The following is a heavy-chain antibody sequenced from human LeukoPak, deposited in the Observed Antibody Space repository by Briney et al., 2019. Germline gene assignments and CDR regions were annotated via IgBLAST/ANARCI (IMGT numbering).Heavy chain of an antibody. V-gene: IGHV1-18*01. J-gene: IGHJ4*02. Sequence: SVKVSCKASGYTFTSYGISWVRRAPGQGHGRMGWMSAYNGNTNYAQKLHSRVTMTTYTSTSTAYMELRSLRSDDAAVYFCARVHVLLWFGDVYYFDYWGQGTLVTVSS. CDR3: ARVHVLLWFGDVYYFDY. CDR1: GYTFTSYG. CDR2: MSAYNGNT. D-gene: IGHD3-10*01.